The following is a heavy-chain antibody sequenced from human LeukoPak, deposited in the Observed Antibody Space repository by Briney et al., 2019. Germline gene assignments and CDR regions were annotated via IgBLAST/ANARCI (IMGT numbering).Heavy chain of an antibody. CDR1: GFTFSSYW. D-gene: IGHD3-16*01. Sequence: GGSLRLSCAASGFTFSSYWMYWVRQAPGKGLVWVSRINNDGSSTIYADSVKGRFTISRDNAKNTLYLQMNSLRDDDTAVYYCVRDNGGEHLWGQGTLVIVSS. V-gene: IGHV3-74*01. CDR3: VRDNGGEHL. J-gene: IGHJ4*02. CDR2: INNDGSST.